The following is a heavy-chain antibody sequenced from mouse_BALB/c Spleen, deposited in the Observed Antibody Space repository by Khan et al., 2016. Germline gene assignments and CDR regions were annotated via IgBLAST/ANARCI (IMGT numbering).Heavy chain of an antibody. D-gene: IGHD2-4*01. Sequence: EVQLQESGPELMKPGASVKVSCKASDYSFTDYNMYWVKQSHGKSLEWIGYIDPYNGGTGYNQKFKGKATLTVDKSSSTAFMHLNSLTSEDSAVYYCARKDYETIWFAYWGQGTLVTVSA. J-gene: IGHJ3*01. CDR2: IDPYNGGT. V-gene: IGHV1S135*01. CDR1: DYSFTDYN. CDR3: ARKDYETIWFAY.